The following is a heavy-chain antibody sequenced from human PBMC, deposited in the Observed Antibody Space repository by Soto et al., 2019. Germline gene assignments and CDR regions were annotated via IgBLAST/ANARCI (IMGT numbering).Heavy chain of an antibody. D-gene: IGHD3-10*01. Sequence: PSETLSLTCTVSGGSISSYYWSWIRQPPGKGLEWIGYIYYSGSTNYNPSLKGRVTISVDTSKNQFSLKLSSVTAADTAVYYCARVRGTMDYYYYYGMDVWGQGTTVTVSS. CDR3: ARVRGTMDYYYYYGMDV. CDR2: IYYSGST. V-gene: IGHV4-59*01. J-gene: IGHJ6*02. CDR1: GGSISSYY.